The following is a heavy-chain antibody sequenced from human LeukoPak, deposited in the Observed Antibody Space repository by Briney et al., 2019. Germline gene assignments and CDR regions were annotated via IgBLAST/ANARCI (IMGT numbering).Heavy chain of an antibody. D-gene: IGHD1-26*01. Sequence: PGGSLRLSCAASGFTFSSYAMSWVRQAPGKGLEWAAVISSDGNTKYYADSVEGRFTISRDNSNNTLYLQMNSLGADDTAIYYCARRRIVGSTDDAFDIWGQGTMVTLSS. CDR1: GFTFSSYA. J-gene: IGHJ3*02. V-gene: IGHV3-30-3*01. CDR2: ISSDGNTK. CDR3: ARRRIVGSTDDAFDI.